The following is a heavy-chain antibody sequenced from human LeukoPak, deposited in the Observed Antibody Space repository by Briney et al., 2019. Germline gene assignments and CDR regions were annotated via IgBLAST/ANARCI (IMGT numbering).Heavy chain of an antibody. D-gene: IGHD1-26*01. J-gene: IGHJ4*02. CDR2: IRLDGNEI. Sequence: PGGSLRLSCAASGFAFDTYWMNCVRQTPGKGLGWVANIRLDGNEIHYVDSVRGRFTISRDNARNSLYLQLNSLRAEDTAVYFCARDGRGVNSQHNYFDFRGQGTLVTVSS. CDR1: GFAFDTYW. CDR3: ARDGRGVNSQHNYFDF. V-gene: IGHV3-7*01.